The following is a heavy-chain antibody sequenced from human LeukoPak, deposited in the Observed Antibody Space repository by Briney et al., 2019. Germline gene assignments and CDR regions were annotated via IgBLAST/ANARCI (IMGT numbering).Heavy chain of an antibody. Sequence: GGSLRLSCAASGFTFSNFAMMWVRQAPGTGLQWVSTITGYGATFYADSVRGRFTIYRDNSKNTLYLQMNSLRAEDTAVYYRARGHLWFGKYPFDYWGQGTLVTGSS. CDR1: GFTFSNFA. V-gene: IGHV3-23*01. J-gene: IGHJ4*02. D-gene: IGHD3-10*01. CDR2: ITGYGAT. CDR3: ARGHLWFGKYPFDY.